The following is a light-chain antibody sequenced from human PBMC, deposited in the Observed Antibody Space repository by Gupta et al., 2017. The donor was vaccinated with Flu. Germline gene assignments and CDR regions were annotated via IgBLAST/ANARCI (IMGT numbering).Light chain of an antibody. CDR2: RNN. CDR3: AAWDDSLSAYYV. Sequence: SNIGMNYVCWSHQLPGTAPKLRIYRNNQRPSGVPYRFSGSKSGTSASLAISGLRSEYEADYYCAAWDDSLSAYYVFGTGTKVTVL. CDR1: SNIGMNY. J-gene: IGLJ1*01. V-gene: IGLV1-47*01.